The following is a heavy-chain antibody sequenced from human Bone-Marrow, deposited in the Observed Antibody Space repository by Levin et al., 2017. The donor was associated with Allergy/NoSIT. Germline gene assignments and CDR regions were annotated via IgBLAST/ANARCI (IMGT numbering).Heavy chain of an antibody. D-gene: IGHD5-12*01. J-gene: IGHJ4*02. CDR3: ARAFTSGYFPLDY. CDR1: GFIFRNYG. V-gene: IGHV3-33*01. Sequence: PGGSLRLSCAASGFIFRNYGMHWVRQAPGQGLEWVAFIWYDESIEHYGDSVKGRFTISRDNSKNSLYLQMDSLRAEDTAIYYCARAFTSGYFPLDYWGQGTLITVSS. CDR2: IWYDESIE.